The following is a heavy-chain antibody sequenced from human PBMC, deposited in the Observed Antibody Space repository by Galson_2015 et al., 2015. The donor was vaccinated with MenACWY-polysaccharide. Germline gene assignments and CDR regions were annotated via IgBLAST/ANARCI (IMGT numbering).Heavy chain of an antibody. CDR3: VRGGTVAGGANSPFDY. V-gene: IGHV3-74*01. D-gene: IGHD4/OR15-4a*01. CDR2: VNSDGSNT. Sequence: SLRLSCAASGFTFSTYWMHWVRQAPGKGLVWVSYVNSDGSNTEYVDSVKGRFSISRDNAKNTVYLQMNSLKLEDTAVYYCVRGGTVAGGANSPFDYWGQGILVTVSS. J-gene: IGHJ4*02. CDR1: GFTFSTYW.